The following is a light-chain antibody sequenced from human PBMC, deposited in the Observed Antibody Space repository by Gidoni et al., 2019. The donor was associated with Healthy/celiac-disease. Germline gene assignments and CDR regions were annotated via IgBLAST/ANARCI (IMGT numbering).Light chain of an antibody. CDR3: QKYNSALLLT. V-gene: IGKV1-27*01. J-gene: IGKJ4*01. Sequence: DIKMTQSPSSLSASVGDRVTITCRASQGISNYLAWYQQKPGNVPKLLIYAASTLQSGVPSRFSGSGSGTDFTLTISSLQPEDVATYYCQKYNSALLLTFGGGTKVEIK. CDR2: AAS. CDR1: QGISNY.